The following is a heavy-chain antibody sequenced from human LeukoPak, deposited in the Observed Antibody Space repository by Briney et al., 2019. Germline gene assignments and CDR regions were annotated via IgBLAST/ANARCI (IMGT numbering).Heavy chain of an antibody. CDR2: INTDASKT. V-gene: IGHV3-74*01. CDR1: GFTFSSYW. CDR3: AKGDSGWYDFDY. J-gene: IGHJ4*02. Sequence: GGSLRLSCAASGFTFSSYWMHWVRQAPGKGLVWVSRINTDASKTSYADSVKGRFTISRDNAKNTLYLQMNSLRAEDTAVYYCAKGDSGWYDFDYWGQGTLVTVSS. D-gene: IGHD6-19*01.